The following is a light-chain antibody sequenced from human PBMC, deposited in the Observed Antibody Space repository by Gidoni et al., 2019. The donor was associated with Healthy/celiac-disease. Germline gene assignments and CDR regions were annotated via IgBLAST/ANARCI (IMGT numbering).Light chain of an antibody. V-gene: IGKV3-20*01. J-gene: IGKJ2*01. Sequence: EIVLTQSPGTLSLSPGERATLSWYQQLLIYGASSRATGIPDRFSGSGSGTDFTLTISRLEPEDFAVYYCQQYGSSPYTFGQGTKLEIK. CDR3: QQYGSSPYT. CDR2: GAS.